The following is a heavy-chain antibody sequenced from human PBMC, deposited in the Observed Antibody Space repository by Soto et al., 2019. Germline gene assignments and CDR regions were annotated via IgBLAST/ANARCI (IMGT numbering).Heavy chain of an antibody. J-gene: IGHJ2*01. Sequence: GGSLRLSCAASSFTFSSYVMSLVRKAPGKGLEWVSTISGSGGRTYHADSVKGRFTISRDNSKNTLYLQMNSLRVEDTAVYYCAKDLEYCSGGSCYKSSYWYFDLWGRGTLVPSPQ. D-gene: IGHD2-15*01. CDR1: SFTFSSYV. CDR3: AKDLEYCSGGSCYKSSYWYFDL. V-gene: IGHV3-23*01. CDR2: ISGSGGRT.